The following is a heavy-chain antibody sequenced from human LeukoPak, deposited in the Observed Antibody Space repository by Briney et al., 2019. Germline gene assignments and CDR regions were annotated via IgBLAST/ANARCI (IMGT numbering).Heavy chain of an antibody. CDR1: GFTFSNAW. CDR2: IKSRTDGGTT. CDR3: TTLVVTRPNDAFDI. J-gene: IGHJ3*02. Sequence: TGGSLRLSCAASGFTFSNAWMSWVRQAPGKGLEWVGRIKSRTDGGTTDYAAPVKGRFTISRDDSKNTLYLQMNSLKTEDTAVYYCTTLVVTRPNDAFDIWGQGTMVTVSS. V-gene: IGHV3-15*01. D-gene: IGHD4-23*01.